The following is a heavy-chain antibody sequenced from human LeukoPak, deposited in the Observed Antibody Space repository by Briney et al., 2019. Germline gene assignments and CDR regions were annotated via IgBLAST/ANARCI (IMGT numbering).Heavy chain of an antibody. D-gene: IGHD1-26*01. CDR3: ARDSIGGSYLNYYYYYMDV. CDR1: GYTFTSYG. Sequence: ASVKVSCKASGYTFTSYGISWVRQAPGQGLAWMGWISAYNGNTNYAQKLQGRVTMTTDTSTSTAYMELRSLRSDDTAVYYCARDSIGGSYLNYYYYYMDVWGKGTTVTVSS. J-gene: IGHJ6*03. V-gene: IGHV1-18*01. CDR2: ISAYNGNT.